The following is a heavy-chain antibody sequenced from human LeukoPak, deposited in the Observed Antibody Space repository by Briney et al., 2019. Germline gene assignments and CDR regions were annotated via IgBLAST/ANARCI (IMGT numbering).Heavy chain of an antibody. CDR1: GGSISSGDYY. Sequence: SETLSLTCTVSGGSISSGDYYWSWIRQPPGKGLEWIGYIYYSGSTNYNPSLKSRVTISVDTSKNQFSLKLSSVTAADTAVYYCVAGTDYLDYWGQGTLVTVSS. CDR3: VAGTDYLDY. V-gene: IGHV4-61*08. CDR2: IYYSGST. D-gene: IGHD1-1*01. J-gene: IGHJ4*02.